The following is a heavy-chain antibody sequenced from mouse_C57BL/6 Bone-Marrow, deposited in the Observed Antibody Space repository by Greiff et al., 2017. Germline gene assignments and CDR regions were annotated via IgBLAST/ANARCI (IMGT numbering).Heavy chain of an antibody. CDR2: INPNYGTT. D-gene: IGHD1-1*01. CDR1: GYSFTDYN. Sequence: EVKLVESGPELVKPGASVKISCKASGYSFTDYNMNWVKQSNGKSLEWIGVINPNYGTTSYNQKFKGKATLTVDQSSSTAYMQLNSLTSEDSAVYYCARGDYYGSYWYFDVWGTGTTVTVSS. J-gene: IGHJ1*03. CDR3: ARGDYYGSYWYFDV. V-gene: IGHV1-39*01.